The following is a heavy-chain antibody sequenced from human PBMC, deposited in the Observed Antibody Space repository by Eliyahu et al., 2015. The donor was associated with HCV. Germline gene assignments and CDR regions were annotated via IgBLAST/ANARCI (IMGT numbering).Heavy chain of an antibody. J-gene: IGHJ4*02. V-gene: IGHV3-7*01. CDR2: IKQDGSEK. CDR3: ARDLGWLTHDY. CDR1: GFTFSTYW. D-gene: IGHD5-24*01. Sequence: DVQLVESGGGSVQPGGSLRLSCVASGFTFSTYWMSWVRQAPGKGLEWVAKIKQDGSEKYYVDSVKGRFTISRDNAKNSLYLQMNSLRAEDTAVYYCARDLGWLTHDYWGQGTLVTVSS.